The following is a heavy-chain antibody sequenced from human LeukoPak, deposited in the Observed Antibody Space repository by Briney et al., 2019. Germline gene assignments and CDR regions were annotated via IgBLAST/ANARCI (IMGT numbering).Heavy chain of an antibody. J-gene: IGHJ4*02. Sequence: GGSLRLSCAASGITFSIYGMSWVRQAPGKGLEWGSAISGNGGSTYYADSVKGRFTISRDNSRNTLYLQMNSLRAEDTAVYYCAKDLAWSFDYWGQGTLVTVSS. V-gene: IGHV3-23*01. CDR2: ISGNGGST. CDR3: AKDLAWSFDY. CDR1: GITFSIYG. D-gene: IGHD2-8*02.